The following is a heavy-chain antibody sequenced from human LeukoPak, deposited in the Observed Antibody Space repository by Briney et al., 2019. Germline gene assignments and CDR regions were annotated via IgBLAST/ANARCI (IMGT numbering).Heavy chain of an antibody. CDR1: GFTFSNYW. Sequence: GGSLRLSCVASGFTFSNYWMQWVRQVPGKGLVWVSRLNGDGTNIIYADSVKGRFTISRDNAENTLYLQMNSLRAEDTALYYCARSQSGVFDVWGQGAMVTVSS. CDR2: LNGDGTNI. V-gene: IGHV3-74*01. CDR3: ARSQSGVFDV. J-gene: IGHJ3*01. D-gene: IGHD2-8*01.